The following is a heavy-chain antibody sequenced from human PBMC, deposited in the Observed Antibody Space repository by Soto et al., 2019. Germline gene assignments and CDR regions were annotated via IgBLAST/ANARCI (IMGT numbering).Heavy chain of an antibody. CDR1: GYTFTNFG. Sequence: QVQLVQSGAEVKKPGASVKVSCKASGYTFTNFGLSWVRQAPGQGLEWMGWISAYNGNTNYAQNSQGRVTMTTDTSTITADMELRRLRSDDTAVYYGARGGNQIDYWGQGTLVTVSS. CDR2: ISAYNGNT. CDR3: ARGGNQIDY. J-gene: IGHJ4*02. D-gene: IGHD3-16*01. V-gene: IGHV1-18*01.